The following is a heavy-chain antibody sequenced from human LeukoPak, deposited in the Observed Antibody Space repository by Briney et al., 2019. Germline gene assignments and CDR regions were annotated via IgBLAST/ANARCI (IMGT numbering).Heavy chain of an antibody. J-gene: IGHJ4*02. Sequence: GGSLRLSCAASEFTFSSYGMHWVRQAPGKGLEWVAFISYDGSNKYYADSVKGRFSISRDNSKNTLYLQMNSLRTEDTAVYYCARDLADYGGNSDNWGQGTLVTVSS. D-gene: IGHD4-23*01. CDR3: ARDLADYGGNSDN. CDR1: EFTFSSYG. V-gene: IGHV3-30*03. CDR2: ISYDGSNK.